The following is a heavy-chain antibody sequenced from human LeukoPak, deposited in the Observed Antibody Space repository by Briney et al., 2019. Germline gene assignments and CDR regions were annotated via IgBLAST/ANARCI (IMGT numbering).Heavy chain of an antibody. V-gene: IGHV3-33*08. CDR3: XXXXXXXGELSLDY. Sequence: GGSLRLSCAASGLRFSGYDMNWVRQAPGKGLEWVAVIWYDGSNKYYADSVKGRFTISRDNSKNTLYLQMNSLRAEDTAVYYXXXXXXXXGELSLDYWGQGTLVTVSS. J-gene: IGHJ4*02. CDR2: IWYDGSNK. D-gene: IGHD3-16*02. CDR1: GLRFSGYD.